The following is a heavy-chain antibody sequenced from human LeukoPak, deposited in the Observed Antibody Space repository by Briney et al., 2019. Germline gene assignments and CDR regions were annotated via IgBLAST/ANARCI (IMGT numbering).Heavy chain of an antibody. D-gene: IGHD4-11*01. CDR2: IRNKANSYAT. J-gene: IGHJ4*02. CDR3: TRQPNYGNYPN. V-gene: IGHV3-73*01. Sequence: GGSLRLSCAASGFTFSGSTMHWVRQASGKGLEWVGRIRNKANSYATAYVESVKGRFTISRDDSKNTVYLQMNSLKTEDTAVYYCTRQPNYGNYPNWGQGTLVTVSS. CDR1: GFTFSGST.